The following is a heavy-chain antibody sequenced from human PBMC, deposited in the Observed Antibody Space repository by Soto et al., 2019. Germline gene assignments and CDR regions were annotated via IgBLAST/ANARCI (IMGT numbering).Heavy chain of an antibody. CDR3: ARTPLLRYFDWLLDYYFDY. J-gene: IGHJ4*02. Sequence: GGSLRLSCAASGFTFSSYSMNWVRQAPGKGLEWVSSISSSSSYIYYADSVKGRFTISRDNAKNSLYLQMNSLRAEDTAVYYCARTPLLRYFDWLLDYYFDYWGQGTLVTVSS. CDR2: ISSSSSYI. V-gene: IGHV3-21*01. D-gene: IGHD3-9*01. CDR1: GFTFSSYS.